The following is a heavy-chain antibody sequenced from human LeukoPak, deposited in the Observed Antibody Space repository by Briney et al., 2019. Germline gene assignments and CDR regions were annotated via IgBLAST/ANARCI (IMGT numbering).Heavy chain of an antibody. CDR1: GFTFSSYG. CDR3: ASSATGVDY. V-gene: IGHV3-30*03. J-gene: IGHJ4*02. D-gene: IGHD7-27*01. CDR2: ISYDGSNK. Sequence: PGRSLRLSCAASGFTFSSYGMHWARQAPGKGLEWVAVISYDGSNKYYADSVKGRFTISRDNSKNTLYLQMNSLRAEDTAVYYCASSATGVDYWGQGTLVTVSS.